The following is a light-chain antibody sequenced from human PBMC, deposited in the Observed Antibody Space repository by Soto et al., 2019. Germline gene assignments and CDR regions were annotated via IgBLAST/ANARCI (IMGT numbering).Light chain of an antibody. CDR3: QQRSNWPPRT. J-gene: IGKJ2*01. V-gene: IGKV3-11*01. CDR1: QSVSTY. CDR2: DAS. Sequence: EIVLTQSPATLSLSPGERATLSCRASQSVSTYLAWYQQKPGQAPRLLIYDASNRATGIPGRFSGSGSATDFTLTISSLEPEDFAVDYCQQRSNWPPRTFGQGTKLEIK.